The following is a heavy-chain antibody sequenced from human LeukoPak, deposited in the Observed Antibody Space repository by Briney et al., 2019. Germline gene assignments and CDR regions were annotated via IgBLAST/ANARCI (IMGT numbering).Heavy chain of an antibody. CDR2: IYYSGST. D-gene: IGHD1-26*01. CDR3: AKSGGYGLIDY. V-gene: IGHV4-39*01. Sequence: SETLSLTCTVSGASISGTAYYWGWVRQPPRRGLEWIGNIYYSGSTYYNASLQSRVTISIDTSKNQFSLRLSSVTAADTAMYFCAKSGGYGLIDYWGQGTLVTVSS. CDR1: GASISGTAYY. J-gene: IGHJ4*02.